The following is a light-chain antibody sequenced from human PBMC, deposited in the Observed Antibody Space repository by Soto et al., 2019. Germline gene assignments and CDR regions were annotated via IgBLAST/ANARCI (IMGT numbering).Light chain of an antibody. CDR1: LSISGW. V-gene: IGKV1-5*01. J-gene: IGKJ3*01. CDR2: DAS. CDR3: QQYYAYPRT. Sequence: DIQMTQNPSTLSASVGGRATITGRASLSISGWLAWYQQKPGKAPKLLIYDASSVQSGVPSRFSGSGSGTEFTLVIGSLQSDDFATYYCQQYYAYPRTFGPGTKVDI.